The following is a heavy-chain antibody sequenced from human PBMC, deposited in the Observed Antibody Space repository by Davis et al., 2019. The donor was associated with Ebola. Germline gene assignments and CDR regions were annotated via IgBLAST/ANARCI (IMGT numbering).Heavy chain of an antibody. Sequence: PSETLSLTCAVYGGSFSGYYWSWIRQPPGKGLEWIGEINHSGSTNYNPSLKSRVTISVDTSKNRFSLKLSSVTAADTAVYYCARAMVREFGFDYWGQGTLVTVSS. D-gene: IGHD3-10*01. J-gene: IGHJ4*02. CDR1: GGSFSGYY. CDR3: ARAMVREFGFDY. CDR2: INHSGST. V-gene: IGHV4-34*01.